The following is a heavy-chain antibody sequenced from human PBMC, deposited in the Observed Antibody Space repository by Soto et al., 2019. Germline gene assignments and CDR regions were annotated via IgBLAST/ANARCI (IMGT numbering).Heavy chain of an antibody. Sequence: ASVKVSCKVSGYTLTELSMHWVRQAPGKGLEWMVGFDPEDGETIYAQKFQGRVTMTEDTSTDTAYMELSSLRSGDTAVYYCATRAGQRIHHYFDYWGQGTLVTVSS. J-gene: IGHJ4*02. CDR1: GYTLTELS. CDR3: ATRAGQRIHHYFDY. V-gene: IGHV1-24*01. CDR2: FDPEDGET. D-gene: IGHD5-18*01.